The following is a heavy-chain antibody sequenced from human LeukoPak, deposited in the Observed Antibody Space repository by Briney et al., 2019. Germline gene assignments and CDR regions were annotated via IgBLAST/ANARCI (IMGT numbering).Heavy chain of an antibody. V-gene: IGHV3-48*02. CDR2: ISSSSSGTI. Sequence: GGSLRLSCAASGFTLSSYSMNWVRQAPGKGLEWVSYISSSSSGTIFYADSVKGRFTISRDNAKNSLHLQMNSLRDEDTAVYYCAKRTTGPIRYFDYWGQGTLVTVSS. D-gene: IGHD1-7*01. CDR3: AKRTTGPIRYFDY. CDR1: GFTLSSYS. J-gene: IGHJ4*02.